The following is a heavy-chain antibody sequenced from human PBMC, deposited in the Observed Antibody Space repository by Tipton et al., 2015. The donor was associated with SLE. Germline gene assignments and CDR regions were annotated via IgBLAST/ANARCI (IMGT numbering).Heavy chain of an antibody. Sequence: SLRLSCAASGFPFSSYAMTWVRQAPGKGLEWVAAICGDAYSKYYTDSVKGRFTIPRDNYKNTLSLQMSSLRAGDTAIYYCAKDVGTLDYITNWGPGTLVTVSS. D-gene: IGHD4/OR15-4a*01. CDR3: AKDVGTLDYITN. CDR1: GFPFSSYA. CDR2: ICGDAYSK. V-gene: IGHV3-23*01. J-gene: IGHJ4*02.